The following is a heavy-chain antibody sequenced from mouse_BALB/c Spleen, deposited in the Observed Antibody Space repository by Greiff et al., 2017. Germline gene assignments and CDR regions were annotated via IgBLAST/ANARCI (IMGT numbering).Heavy chain of an antibody. V-gene: IGHV5-17*02. CDR2: ISSGSSTI. J-gene: IGHJ2*01. D-gene: IGHD2-12*01. Sequence: EVMLVESGGGLVQPGGSRKLSCAASGFTFSSFGMHWVRQAPEKGLEWVAYISSGSSTIYYADTVKGRFTISRDNPKNTLFLQMTSLRSEDTAMYYCARTGVLRRGFDYWGQGTTLTVSS. CDR1: GFTFSSFG. CDR3: ARTGVLRRGFDY.